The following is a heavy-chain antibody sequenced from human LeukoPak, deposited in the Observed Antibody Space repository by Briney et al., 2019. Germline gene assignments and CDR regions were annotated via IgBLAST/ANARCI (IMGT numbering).Heavy chain of an antibody. J-gene: IGHJ5*02. D-gene: IGHD3-10*01. CDR2: IYYSGST. Sequence: PSETLSLTYTVSGGSISSYYWSWIRQPPGKGLEWIGYIYYSGSTNYNPSLKSRVTISVDTSKNQFSLKLSSVTAADTAVYYCARYGFGANGSGSYFNWFDPWGQGTLVTVSS. CDR3: ARYGFGANGSGSYFNWFDP. CDR1: GGSISSYY. V-gene: IGHV4-59*01.